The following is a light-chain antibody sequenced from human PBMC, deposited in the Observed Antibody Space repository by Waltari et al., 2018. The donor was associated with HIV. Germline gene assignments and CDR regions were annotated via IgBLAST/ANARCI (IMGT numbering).Light chain of an antibody. CDR3: TSYAGNNNYV. CDR2: EVN. J-gene: IGLJ1*01. CDR1: SRDIGAYTY. Sequence: QPALTQPPSASGPPGQSVTLSCTGTSRDIGAYTYASWYQHHPGRAPNLLIYEVNKRPSGVPDRFSGSKSANTASLTISGLQVADEADYFCTSYAGNNNYVFGSGTRLTVL. V-gene: IGLV2-8*01.